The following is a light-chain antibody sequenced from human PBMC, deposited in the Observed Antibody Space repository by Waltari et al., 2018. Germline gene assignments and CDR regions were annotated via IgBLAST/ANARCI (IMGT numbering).Light chain of an antibody. CDR3: QRSGLSPPLT. V-gene: IGKV3-20*01. Sequence: EIVLTQSPATLSLSPGEGATLPCRTSQNVRNLAWYQQKPGQAPGLLLYDASTRVTGIPDRFGGGGAGTDFTLTISRLEPADFAVYYCQRSGLSPPLTFGGGTKVEIK. CDR2: DAS. J-gene: IGKJ4*01. CDR1: QNVRN.